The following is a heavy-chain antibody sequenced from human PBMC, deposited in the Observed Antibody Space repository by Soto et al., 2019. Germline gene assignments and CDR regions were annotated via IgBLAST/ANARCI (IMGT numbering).Heavy chain of an antibody. CDR2: ISSSGSTI. CDR1: GFTFSDYY. V-gene: IGHV3-11*01. D-gene: IGHD3-22*01. J-gene: IGHJ4*02. CDR3: SRAPYYYDSGGYQGY. Sequence: PGGSLRLSCAASGFTFSDYYMSWIRQAPGKGLEWVSYISSSGSTIYYADSVKGRFTISRDNAKNSLFLQMNSLRAEDTAVYYCSRAPYYYDSGGYQGYWGQGTLVTVSS.